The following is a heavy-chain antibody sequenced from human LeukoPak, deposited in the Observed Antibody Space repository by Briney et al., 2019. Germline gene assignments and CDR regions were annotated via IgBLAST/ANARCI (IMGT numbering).Heavy chain of an antibody. Sequence: SETLSLTCTVSGDSISSSRYYWGWIRQPPGKGLEWIGTFYYSGSTYYNPSLKSRVTISVDTSKNQFSLRLTSVTAADTAVYYCARAVISFGAAVAKGFDCWGQGTLVTVSS. CDR1: GDSISSSRYY. V-gene: IGHV4-39*07. D-gene: IGHD3-16*01. J-gene: IGHJ4*02. CDR2: FYYSGST. CDR3: ARAVISFGAAVAKGFDC.